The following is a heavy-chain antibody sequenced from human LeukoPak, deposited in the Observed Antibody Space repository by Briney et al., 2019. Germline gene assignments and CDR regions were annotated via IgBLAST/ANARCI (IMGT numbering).Heavy chain of an antibody. J-gene: IGHJ6*03. D-gene: IGHD3-16*01. V-gene: IGHV3-11*04. CDR3: ARWGHRYYYYYYMDV. Sequence: PGGSLRLSCEASGFTFSNYYMSWIRQAPGKGLEWVSHIKGNGATTYYADSVRGRFTISRDNAKNSLFLQMNSLRAEDTAVYYCARWGHRYYYYYYMDVWGKGTTVTVSS. CDR2: IKGNGATT. CDR1: GFTFSNYY.